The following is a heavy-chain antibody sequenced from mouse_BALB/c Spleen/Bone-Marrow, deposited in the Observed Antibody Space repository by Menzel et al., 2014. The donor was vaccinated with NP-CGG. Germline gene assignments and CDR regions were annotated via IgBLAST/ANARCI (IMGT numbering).Heavy chain of an antibody. Sequence: EVKLVESGGGLVKPGGSLKLSCAASGFTFSSYAMSWVRQSPEKRLEWVAEISSGGSYTYYPDAVTGRFTISRDNAKNTLHLEMSSLRSEDTAMYYCAREGLRRRAAMDYWGQGTSVTVSS. CDR3: AREGLRRRAAMDY. V-gene: IGHV5-9-4*01. CDR1: GFTFSSYA. J-gene: IGHJ4*01. CDR2: ISSGGSYT. D-gene: IGHD2-4*01.